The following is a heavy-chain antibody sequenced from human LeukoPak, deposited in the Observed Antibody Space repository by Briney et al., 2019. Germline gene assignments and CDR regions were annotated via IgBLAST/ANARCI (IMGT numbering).Heavy chain of an antibody. D-gene: IGHD5-12*01. J-gene: IGHJ3*01. CDR1: GFTFSSYG. CDR3: ARAVDIVATTPFDL. V-gene: IGHV3-30*02. CDR2: IRYDGSNK. Sequence: GGSLRLSCAASGFTFSSYGMHWVRQAPGKGLEWVAFIRYDGSNKYYADSVKGRFTISRDNSKNTVYLDMNSLRAEDTAVYYCARAVDIVATTPFDLWGQGTMVTVSS.